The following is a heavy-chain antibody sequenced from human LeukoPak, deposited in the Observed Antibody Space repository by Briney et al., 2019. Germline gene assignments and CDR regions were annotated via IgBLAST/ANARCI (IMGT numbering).Heavy chain of an antibody. CDR2: ISGSGGST. D-gene: IGHD6-19*01. V-gene: IGHV3-23*01. CDR3: AKGRAGGIAVAGNFDY. Sequence: PGGSLRLSCAASGFTFSSYAMSWVRQAPGKGLEWVSAISGSGGSTYYADSVKGRFTISRDNSKNTLYLQMNSLRAEDTAVYYCAKGRAGGIAVAGNFDYWGQGTLVTVSS. CDR1: GFTFSSYA. J-gene: IGHJ4*02.